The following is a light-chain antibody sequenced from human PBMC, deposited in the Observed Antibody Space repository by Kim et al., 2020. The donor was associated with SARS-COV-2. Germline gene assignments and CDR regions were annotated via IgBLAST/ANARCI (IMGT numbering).Light chain of an antibody. V-gene: IGLV6-57*04. CDR1: SGSIASNY. CDR2: EDN. J-gene: IGLJ2*01. CDR3: QSYDSSNQVV. Sequence: NFMLTQPHSVSESPGKPVTISCTRSSGSIASNYVQWYQQRPGSAPTTVIYEDNQRLSGVPDRFSGSIDSSSNSASLTISGLKTEDEADYFCQSYDSSNQVVFGGGTQLTVL.